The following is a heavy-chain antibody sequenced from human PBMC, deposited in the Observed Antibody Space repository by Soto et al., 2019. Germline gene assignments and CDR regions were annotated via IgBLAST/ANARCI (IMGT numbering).Heavy chain of an antibody. J-gene: IGHJ4*02. Sequence: PSETLSPTCTVSGASISYGGFSLSWSRHSPGKGLEWSGHLSHLETTYFHPSFKSRLTMSIDRSRNQFSLNLSSVTAADRAVYYCVRRGGYAPFDYWGQG. D-gene: IGHD5-12*01. V-gene: IGHV4-30-2*06. CDR3: VRRGGYAPFDY. CDR1: GASISYGGFS. CDR2: LSHLETT.